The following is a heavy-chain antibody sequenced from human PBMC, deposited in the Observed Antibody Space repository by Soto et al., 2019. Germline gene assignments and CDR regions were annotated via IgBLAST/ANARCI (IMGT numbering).Heavy chain of an antibody. Sequence: PSETLSLTCSVSGDAISSYYWSWVRQTPGKGLEWIGCVHDSGSTDYNPSLKGRVTMSLHTSKSQFSLNLSSVTAADSATYYCARGTRALITSFFAYWGQGIPVTVSS. CDR3: ARGTRALITSFFAY. J-gene: IGHJ4*02. CDR2: VHDSGST. CDR1: GDAISSYY. V-gene: IGHV4-59*01. D-gene: IGHD1-20*01.